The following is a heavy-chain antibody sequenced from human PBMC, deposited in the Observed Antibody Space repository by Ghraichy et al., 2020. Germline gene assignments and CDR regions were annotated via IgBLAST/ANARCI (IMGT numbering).Heavy chain of an antibody. CDR1: GYTFTGYY. D-gene: IGHD6-13*01. CDR3: ARGAPGGSSWYDEYFQH. Sequence: ASVKVSCKASGYTFTGYYMHWVRQAPGQGLEWMGRINPNSGGTNYAQKFQGRVTMTRDTSISTAYMELSRLRSDDTAVYYCARGAPGGSSWYDEYFQHWGQGTLVTVSS. V-gene: IGHV1-2*06. CDR2: INPNSGGT. J-gene: IGHJ1*01.